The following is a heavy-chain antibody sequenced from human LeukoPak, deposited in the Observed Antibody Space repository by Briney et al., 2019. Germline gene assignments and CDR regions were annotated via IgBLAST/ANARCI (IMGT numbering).Heavy chain of an antibody. CDR3: ASLTTVVTPYFDY. J-gene: IGHJ4*02. CDR2: INHSGST. D-gene: IGHD4-23*01. V-gene: IGHV4-34*01. CDR1: GGSFSGYY. Sequence: PSETLSLTCAVYGGSFSGYYWSWIRQPPGKGLEWIGEINHSGSTNYNPSLKSRVTISVGTSKNQFSLRLSSVTAADTAVYYCASLTTVVTPYFDYWGQGTLVTVSS.